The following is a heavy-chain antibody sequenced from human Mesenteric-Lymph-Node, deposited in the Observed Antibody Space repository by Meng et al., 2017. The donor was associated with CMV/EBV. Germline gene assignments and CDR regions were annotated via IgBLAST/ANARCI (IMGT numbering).Heavy chain of an antibody. Sequence: GESLKISCAASGFTFSHALMSWVRQAPGKGLEWVGHIKSKTASGTTVYAAPVKGRFTISRDDSKTTLYLQMNSLKTEDTAVYYCATAYYDFWSGSSYYWGQGTLVTVSS. CDR1: GFTFSHAL. J-gene: IGHJ4*02. D-gene: IGHD3/OR15-3a*01. V-gene: IGHV3-15*01. CDR3: ATAYYDFWSGSSYY. CDR2: IKSKTASGTT.